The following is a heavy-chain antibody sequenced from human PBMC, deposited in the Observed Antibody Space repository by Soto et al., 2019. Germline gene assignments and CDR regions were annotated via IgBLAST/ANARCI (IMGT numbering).Heavy chain of an antibody. CDR1: GYTFTGDY. Sequence: ASVKVSCKASGYTFTGDYMHWVRQAPGQGLEWMGWINPNSGGTNYAQKFQGWVTMTRDTSISTAYMELSRLRSDDTAVYYCARDAVEKAYGMDVWGQGTTVTVSS. D-gene: IGHD2-21*01. V-gene: IGHV1-2*04. CDR2: INPNSGGT. CDR3: ARDAVEKAYGMDV. J-gene: IGHJ6*02.